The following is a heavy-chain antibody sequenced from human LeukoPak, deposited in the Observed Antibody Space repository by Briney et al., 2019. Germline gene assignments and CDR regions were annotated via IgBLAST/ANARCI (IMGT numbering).Heavy chain of an antibody. J-gene: IGHJ4*02. CDR3: AKDHSSGWYSEPYFDY. CDR1: GFTFSSYD. CDR2: ISYDGSNK. Sequence: PGRSLRLSCAASGFTFSSYDMHWVRQAPGKGLEWVAVISYDGSNKYYADSVKGRFTISRDNSKNTLYLQMNSLRAEDTAVYYCAKDHSSGWYSEPYFDYWGQGTLVTVSS. V-gene: IGHV3-30*18. D-gene: IGHD6-19*01.